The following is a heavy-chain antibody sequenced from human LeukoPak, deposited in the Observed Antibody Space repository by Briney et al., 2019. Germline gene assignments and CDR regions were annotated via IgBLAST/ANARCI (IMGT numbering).Heavy chain of an antibody. J-gene: IGHJ4*02. V-gene: IGHV4-30-4*01. CDR2: FYHTRRF. D-gene: IGHD1-26*01. CDR1: GHPLSSGHYC. Sequence: SQTVSLTCTLSGHPLSSGHYCWRSIRQPPGKGLEWIEFFYHTRRFHYTPSLKSRVTISVDTSNNQFSLNLKSVTAADTAVYFCGRESRIVGTTSVWYYFDYWGQGTLVTVSS. CDR3: GRESRIVGTTSVWYYFDY.